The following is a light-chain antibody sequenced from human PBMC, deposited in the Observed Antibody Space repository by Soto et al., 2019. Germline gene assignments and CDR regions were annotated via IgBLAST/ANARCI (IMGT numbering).Light chain of an antibody. CDR3: AAWDDSLSGLYV. J-gene: IGLJ1*01. CDR1: TSSIGRNY. V-gene: IGLV1-47*01. CDR2: RNN. Sequence: SVLTQPPSASGTRGQRVTISCSGGTSSIGRNYVYWYQQLPGTAPKLVIYRNNQRPSGVPDRFSGSKSGTSASLAIRGLRSEDEADYYCAAWDDSLSGLYVFVTGNK.